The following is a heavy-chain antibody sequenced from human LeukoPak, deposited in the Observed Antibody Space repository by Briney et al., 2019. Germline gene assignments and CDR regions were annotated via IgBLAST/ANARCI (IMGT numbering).Heavy chain of an antibody. J-gene: IGHJ3*02. V-gene: IGHV1-18*01. CDR2: ISAYNGKT. CDR3: AKGSPRDDYVRGSYRYSRRGLDI. Sequence: ASVNVSCKASGYEFSSYGISWVRQAPGQGLEWMGWISAYNGKTEYAEKFQGRPTMTTETSTSTAYMELRSLTSADTAVYYCAKGSPRDDYVRGSYRYSRRGLDIWGQGTLVTASS. CDR1: GYEFSSYG. D-gene: IGHD3-16*02.